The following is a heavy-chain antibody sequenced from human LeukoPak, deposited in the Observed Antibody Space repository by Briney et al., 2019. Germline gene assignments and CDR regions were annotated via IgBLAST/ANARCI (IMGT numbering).Heavy chain of an antibody. J-gene: IGHJ3*02. V-gene: IGHV1-2*02. D-gene: IGHD2-2*01. CDR3: ASKGDGYCRGTICQGAFDI. Sequence: ASVKVSCKASGYSFTDYYMNLVRQAPGQGLEWMGWINPKSGDTKYAQTFQDRVTMTWDTSVSTAYIELSSLTSDDTAVYYCASKGDGYCRGTICQGAFDIWGQGSMVTVSS. CDR2: INPKSGDT. CDR1: GYSFTDYY.